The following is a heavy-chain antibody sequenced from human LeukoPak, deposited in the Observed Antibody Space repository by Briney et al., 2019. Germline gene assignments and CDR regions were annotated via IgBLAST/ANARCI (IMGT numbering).Heavy chain of an antibody. J-gene: IGHJ6*03. D-gene: IGHD2-2*02. V-gene: IGHV1-18*01. CDR3: ARGQKYCSSTSCYNYMDV. CDR2: ISAYNGNT. CDR1: GYTFTSYG. Sequence: ASVKVSCKASGYTFTSYGISWVRQAPGQGLEWMGWISAYNGNTNYAQKFQGRVTMTRDTSISTAYMELSRLRSDDTAVYYCARGQKYCSSTSCYNYMDVWGKGTTVTVSS.